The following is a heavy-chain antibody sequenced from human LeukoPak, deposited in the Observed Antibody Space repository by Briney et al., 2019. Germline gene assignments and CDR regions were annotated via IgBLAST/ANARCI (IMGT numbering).Heavy chain of an antibody. CDR2: ISSSSSTI. CDR1: GFTFSSYS. D-gene: IGHD3-3*01. V-gene: IGHV3-48*01. CDR3: AKGLEYYDFWSGYPEGYYYGMDV. J-gene: IGHJ6*02. Sequence: GGSLRLSCAASGFTFSSYSMNWVRQAPGKGLEWVSYISSSSSTIYYADSVKGRFTISRDNSKNTLYLQMNSLRAEDTAVYYCAKGLEYYDFWSGYPEGYYYGMDVWGQGTTVTVSS.